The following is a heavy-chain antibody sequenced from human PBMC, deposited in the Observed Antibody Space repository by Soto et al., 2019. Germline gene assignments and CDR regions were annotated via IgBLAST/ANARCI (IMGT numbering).Heavy chain of an antibody. CDR3: AKDELYYYDSSGLFDY. CDR1: GCTFRAYG. D-gene: IGHD3-22*01. J-gene: IGHJ4*02. V-gene: IGHV3-30*18. Sequence: PGGSLRLSCAASGCTFRAYGMHWVRQAPGRGLEWLAGIANDGSNKYYADSVKGRFTISRDNFKNTLDLQMNSLRTDDTAVYYCAKDELYYYDSSGLFDYWGQGT. CDR2: IANDGSNK.